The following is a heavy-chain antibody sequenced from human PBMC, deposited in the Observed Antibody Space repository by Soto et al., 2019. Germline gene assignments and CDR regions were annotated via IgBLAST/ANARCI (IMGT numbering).Heavy chain of an antibody. Sequence: GGSLRLSCAASGFTFSSYAMHWVRQAPGKGLEWVAVISYDGSNKYYADSVKGRFTISRDNSKNTLYLQMSSLRAEDTAVYYCARDPGLGIAVTYYFDYWGQGTLVTVSS. CDR3: ARDPGLGIAVTYYFDY. D-gene: IGHD6-19*01. V-gene: IGHV3-30-3*01. J-gene: IGHJ4*02. CDR2: ISYDGSNK. CDR1: GFTFSSYA.